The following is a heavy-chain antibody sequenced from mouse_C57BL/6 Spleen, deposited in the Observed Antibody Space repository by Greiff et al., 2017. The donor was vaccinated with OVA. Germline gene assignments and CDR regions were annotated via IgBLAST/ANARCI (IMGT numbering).Heavy chain of an antibody. D-gene: IGHD3-2*02. CDR1: GYTFTSYW. CDR2: IHPCSGYT. V-gene: IGHV1-7*01. J-gene: IGHJ2*01. Sequence: QVQLQQSVAELAKPGASVKLSCKASGYTFTSYWMHWVKQRPGQGLEWIGYIHPCSGYTKYNQKFKDKATLTADHSSGPAYMQLRSLTYEDSEVYSSARDSSGLVGYFGYRGQRTTLAFST. CDR3: ARDSSGLVGYFGY.